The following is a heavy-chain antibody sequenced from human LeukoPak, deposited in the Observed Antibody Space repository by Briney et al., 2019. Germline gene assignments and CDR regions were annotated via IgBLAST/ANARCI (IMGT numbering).Heavy chain of an antibody. J-gene: IGHJ4*02. V-gene: IGHV3-23*01. CDR2: FSGIGGST. Sequence: PGGSLRLSCAASGFAFSSYAMSWVRQAPGQGLEWVSTFSGIGGSTYYADSVKGRFTISRDNFRNTLYLQMNSLRAEDTAVYYCAKGVSEYSSSSLDYWGQGTLVTVSS. D-gene: IGHD6-6*01. CDR3: AKGVSEYSSSSLDY. CDR1: GFAFSSYA.